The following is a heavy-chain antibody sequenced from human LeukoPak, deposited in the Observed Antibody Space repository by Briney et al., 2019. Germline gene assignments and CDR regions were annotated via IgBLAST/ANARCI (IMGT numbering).Heavy chain of an antibody. J-gene: IGHJ4*02. V-gene: IGHV3-23*01. D-gene: IGHD6-19*01. CDR2: ISGGGVTT. CDR1: GFTFSNYA. CDR3: PRQSYASGWNPFDY. Sequence: GGSLRLSCAASGFTFSNYAMSWVRQAPGKGLEWVSTISGGGVTTYYADSAKGRFTISRDNSKNTMFLQMNSLRADDTAVYYCPRQSYASGWNPFDYWGQGILVPSPQ.